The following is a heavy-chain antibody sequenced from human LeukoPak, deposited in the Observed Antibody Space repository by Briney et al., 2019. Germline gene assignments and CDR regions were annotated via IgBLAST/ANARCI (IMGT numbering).Heavy chain of an antibody. V-gene: IGHV4-30-4*08. CDR2: IYYSGST. J-gene: IGHJ4*02. CDR3: ARVSFWSGYYWYYFDY. D-gene: IGHD3-3*01. CDR1: GGSISSGDYY. Sequence: SETLSLTXTVSGGSISSGDYYWSWIRQPPGKGLEWIEYIYYSGSTYYNPSLKSRVTISVDTSKNQFSLKLSSVTAADTAVYYCARVSFWSGYYWYYFDYWGQGTLVTVSS.